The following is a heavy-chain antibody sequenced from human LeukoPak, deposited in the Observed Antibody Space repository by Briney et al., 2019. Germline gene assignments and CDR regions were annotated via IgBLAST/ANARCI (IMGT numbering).Heavy chain of an antibody. CDR1: GYTFTSYD. CDR2: MNPNSGNT. Sequence: HRASVKVFCKASGYTFTSYDINWVRQATGQGLEWMGWMNPNSGNTGYAQKFQGRVTMTRNTSISTAYMELSSLRSEDTAVYYCARSPAGHPDWFDPWGQGTLVTVSS. V-gene: IGHV1-8*01. CDR3: ARSPAGHPDWFDP. J-gene: IGHJ5*02.